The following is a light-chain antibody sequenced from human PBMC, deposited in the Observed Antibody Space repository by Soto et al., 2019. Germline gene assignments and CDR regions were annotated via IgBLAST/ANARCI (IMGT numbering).Light chain of an antibody. V-gene: IGLV2-18*02. J-gene: IGLJ1*01. Sequence: QPVLTQPPSVSGSPGQSVTISCTGTSSDIGKYDRVSWYQLPPGKAPKLIICEVTNRPSGVPARFSGSKSGNTASLTISGLQAEDEADYYCSSYISTSRYVFGAGTQLTVL. CDR3: SSYISTSRYV. CDR2: EVT. CDR1: SSDIGKYDR.